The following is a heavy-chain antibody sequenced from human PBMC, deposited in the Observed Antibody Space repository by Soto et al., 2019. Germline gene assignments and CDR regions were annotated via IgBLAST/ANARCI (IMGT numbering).Heavy chain of an antibody. D-gene: IGHD3-3*01. V-gene: IGHV3-30*18. Sequence: GGSLRLSCAASGFTFSSYGMHWVRQAPGKGLEWVAVISNDGSNKYYADSVKGRFTISRDNSKNTLYLQMNSLRAEDTAVYFCAKASDVLRSLEFYAAGPYGMDVWGQGTTVTVSS. J-gene: IGHJ6*02. CDR2: ISNDGSNK. CDR3: AKASDVLRSLEFYAAGPYGMDV. CDR1: GFTFSSYG.